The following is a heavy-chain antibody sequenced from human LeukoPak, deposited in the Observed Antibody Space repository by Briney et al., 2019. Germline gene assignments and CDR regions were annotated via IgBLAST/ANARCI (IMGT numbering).Heavy chain of an antibody. D-gene: IGHD6-13*01. Sequence: GSLRLSCAASGFTFSSYSMNWVRQAPGKGLEWVSYISSSSSTIYYADSVRGRFTISRDNAKNSLYLQMNSLRAEDTAVYYCARDRTSSWYYGVTDYWGQGTLVTVSS. CDR2: ISSSSSTI. J-gene: IGHJ4*02. CDR3: ARDRTSSWYYGVTDY. CDR1: GFTFSSYS. V-gene: IGHV3-48*04.